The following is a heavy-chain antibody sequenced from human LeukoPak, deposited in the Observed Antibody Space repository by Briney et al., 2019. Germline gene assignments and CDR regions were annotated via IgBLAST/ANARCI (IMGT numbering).Heavy chain of an antibody. J-gene: IGHJ4*02. D-gene: IGHD4-11*01. Sequence: GGSLRLSCAASGFIFSSYSMNWVRQAPGKGLEWVSSISGSRDYIYYADSVKGRFSISTDNAKNSLSLQMNSLRAEDTAVYYCARGGKLDYPFDYWGQGTLVTVSS. CDR3: ARGGKLDYPFDY. CDR2: ISGSRDYI. V-gene: IGHV3-21*01. CDR1: GFIFSSYS.